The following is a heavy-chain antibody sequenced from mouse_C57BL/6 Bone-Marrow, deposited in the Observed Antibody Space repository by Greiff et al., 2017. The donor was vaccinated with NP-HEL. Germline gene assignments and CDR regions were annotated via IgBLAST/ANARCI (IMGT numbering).Heavy chain of an antibody. CDR1: GFTFSSYA. CDR2: ISDGGSYT. Sequence: EVKLVESGGGLVKPGGSLKLSCAASGFTFSSYAMSWVRQTPEKRLEWVATISDGGSYTYYPDNVKGRFTISRDNAKNNLYLQMSHLKSEDTAMYYCARDPIYYYGSSYGNYAMDYWGQGTSVTVSS. D-gene: IGHD1-1*01. V-gene: IGHV5-4*01. J-gene: IGHJ4*01. CDR3: ARDPIYYYGSSYGNYAMDY.